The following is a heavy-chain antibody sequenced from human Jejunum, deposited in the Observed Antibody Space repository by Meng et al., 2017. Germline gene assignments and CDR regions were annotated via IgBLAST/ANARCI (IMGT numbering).Heavy chain of an antibody. D-gene: IGHD3-22*01. J-gene: IGHJ3*02. CDR2: IYLGDSDT. CDR1: GHSFSSYW. Sequence: GGSLRLSCKGSGHSFSSYWIGWVRQMPGKGLEWMGIIYLGDSDTRYSPSFQGQVTISADKSINTAYLQWSSLKASDTAMYYCARPYDSSGYSWAFDIWGQGTRVTVSS. CDR3: ARPYDSSGYSWAFDI. V-gene: IGHV5-51*01.